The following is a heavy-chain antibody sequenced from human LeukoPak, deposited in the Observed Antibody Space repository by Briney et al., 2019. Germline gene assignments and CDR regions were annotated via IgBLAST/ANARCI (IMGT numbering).Heavy chain of an antibody. Sequence: SVKVSCKASGGTFSSYAISWVRQAPGQGLEWMGGIIPIFGTANYAQKFQGRVTITADESTSTAYMELSSLRSEDTAVYYCARGGSSSNPVQAYDYWGQGTLVTVSS. D-gene: IGHD2-15*01. J-gene: IGHJ4*02. CDR2: IIPIFGTA. CDR1: GGTFSSYA. V-gene: IGHV1-69*13. CDR3: ARGGSSSNPVQAYDY.